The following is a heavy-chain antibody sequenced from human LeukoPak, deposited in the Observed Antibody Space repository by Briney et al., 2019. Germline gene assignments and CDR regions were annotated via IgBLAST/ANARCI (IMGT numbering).Heavy chain of an antibody. J-gene: IGHJ3*02. D-gene: IGHD6-19*01. CDR2: ISSSSSTI. V-gene: IGHV3-48*04. CDR3: AREPYSSGWPDAFDI. Sequence: GGSLRLSCAASGLNFSKYAMTWVRQAPGKGLEWVSYISSSSSTIYCADSVKGRFTISRDNAKNSLYLQMNSLRAEDTAVYYCAREPYSSGWPDAFDIWGQGTMVTVSS. CDR1: GLNFSKYA.